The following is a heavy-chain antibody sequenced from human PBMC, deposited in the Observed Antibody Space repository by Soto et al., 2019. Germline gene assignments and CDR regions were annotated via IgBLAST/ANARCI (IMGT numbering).Heavy chain of an antibody. CDR3: ASYDYGDPPFDY. CDR2: IKQDGSEK. V-gene: IGHV3-7*03. D-gene: IGHD4-17*01. CDR1: GFTFSSYW. J-gene: IGHJ4*02. Sequence: GGSLRLSCAASGFTFSSYWMSWVRQAPGKGLEWVANIKQDGSEKYYVDSVKGRFTISRDNAKNSLYLQMNSLRAEDTAVYYCASYDYGDPPFDYWGQGXLVTVYS.